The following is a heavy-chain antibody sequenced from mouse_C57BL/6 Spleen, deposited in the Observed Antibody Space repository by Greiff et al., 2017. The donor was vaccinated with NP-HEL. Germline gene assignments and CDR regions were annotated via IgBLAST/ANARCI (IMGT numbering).Heavy chain of an antibody. CDR1: GYTFTSYW. J-gene: IGHJ4*01. Sequence: QVQLQQPGAELVKPGASVKLSCKASGYTFTSYWMHWVKQRPGQGLEWIGMIHPNSGSTNYNEKFKSKATLTVDKSSSTAYMQLSSLTSEDSAVYYCAPPMVTYYAMDYWGQGTSVTVSS. CDR2: IHPNSGST. V-gene: IGHV1-64*01. CDR3: APPMVTYYAMDY. D-gene: IGHD2-2*01.